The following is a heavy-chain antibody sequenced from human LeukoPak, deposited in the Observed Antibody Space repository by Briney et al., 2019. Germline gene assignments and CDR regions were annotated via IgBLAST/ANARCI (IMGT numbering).Heavy chain of an antibody. CDR1: GYSISSGYY. CDR2: IYHSGST. J-gene: IGHJ6*03. CDR3: ARLYYGGITYYYYYMDV. D-gene: IGHD4-23*01. V-gene: IGHV4-38-2*01. Sequence: SETLPLTCAVSGYSISSGYYWGWIRPPPGKGLEWIGSIYHSGSTYYNPSLKSRVTISVDTSKNQFSLKLSSVTAADTAVYYCARLYYGGITYYYYYMDVWGKGTTVTVSS.